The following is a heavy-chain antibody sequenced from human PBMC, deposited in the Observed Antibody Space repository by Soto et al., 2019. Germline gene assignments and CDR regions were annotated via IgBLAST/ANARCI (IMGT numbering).Heavy chain of an antibody. D-gene: IGHD3-22*01. J-gene: IGHJ4*02. CDR2: IIPIFGTA. Sequence: ASVKVSCKASGGTSSSYAISWVRQAPGQGLEWMGGIIPIFGTANYAQKFQGRVTITADKSTSTAYMELSSLRSEDTAVYYCARALNYYDSSGYYYVFDYWGQGTLVTVSS. V-gene: IGHV1-69*06. CDR3: ARALNYYDSSGYYYVFDY. CDR1: GGTSSSYA.